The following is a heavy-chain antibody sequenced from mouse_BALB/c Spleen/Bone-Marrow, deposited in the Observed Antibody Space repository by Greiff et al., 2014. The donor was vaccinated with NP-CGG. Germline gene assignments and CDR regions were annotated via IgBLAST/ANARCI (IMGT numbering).Heavy chain of an antibody. CDR1: GFSLTDCG. V-gene: IGHV2-6-5*01. Sequence: VNVVESXPGLVAPSQSLSITCTVSGFSLTDCGVSXXXXXXXXXXXWLGVIWGGGSTYYNSALKSRLSISKDNSKSQVFLKMXXXXTDDTAMYYCAXIYFDFDGFAYWGQGTLVTVSA. CDR2: IWGGGST. D-gene: IGHD2-4*01. J-gene: IGHJ3*01. CDR3: AXIYFDFDGFAY.